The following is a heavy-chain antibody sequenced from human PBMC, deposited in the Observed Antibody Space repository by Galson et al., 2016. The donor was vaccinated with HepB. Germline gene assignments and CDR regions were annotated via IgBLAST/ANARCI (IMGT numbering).Heavy chain of an antibody. CDR1: GASVSTTTW. CDR3: ARGREGLDY. CDR2: IYHLGNT. J-gene: IGHJ4*02. D-gene: IGHD1-26*01. Sequence: SETLSLTCGVSGASVSTTTWWHWVRQSPGKGLEWIGEIYHLGNTKYNPSLKSRVTMSVDTSTNQFSLKMFSVTAADTAVYYGARGREGLDYWGQGTLVTVSS. V-gene: IGHV4-4*02.